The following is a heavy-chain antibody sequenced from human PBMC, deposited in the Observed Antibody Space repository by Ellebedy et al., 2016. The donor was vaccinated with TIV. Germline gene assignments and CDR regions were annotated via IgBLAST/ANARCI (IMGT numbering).Heavy chain of an antibody. V-gene: IGHV3-66*01. CDR2: IYSGGST. CDR3: ARKGRGSGPHRGLPDY. Sequence: GGSLRLFCAASGFTVSSNYMSWVRQAPGKGLEWVSVIYSGGSTYYADSVKGRFTISRDNSKNTLYLQMNSLRAEDTAVYYCARKGRGSGPHRGLPDYWGQGTLVTVSS. CDR1: GFTVSSNY. J-gene: IGHJ4*02. D-gene: IGHD3-10*01.